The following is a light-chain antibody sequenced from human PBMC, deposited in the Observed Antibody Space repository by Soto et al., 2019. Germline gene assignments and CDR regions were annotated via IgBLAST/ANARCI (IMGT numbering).Light chain of an antibody. CDR1: SSDVGGYNY. Sequence: LTQPASVSGPPGQSITISCTGTSSDVGGYNYVSWYQQHPGKAPKLMIYEVSNRPSGVSNRFSGSKSGNTASLTISGLQAEDEADYYCSSYTSSSTPYYVFGTGTKVTVL. V-gene: IGLV2-14*01. CDR2: EVS. J-gene: IGLJ1*01. CDR3: SSYTSSSTPYYV.